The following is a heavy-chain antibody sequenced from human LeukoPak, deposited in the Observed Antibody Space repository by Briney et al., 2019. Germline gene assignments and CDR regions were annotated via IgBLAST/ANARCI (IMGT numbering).Heavy chain of an antibody. J-gene: IGHJ4*02. V-gene: IGHV3-53*01. D-gene: IGHD3-22*01. CDR2: IYSGGST. CDR1: GFTFSSSW. CDR3: AREGYYYDSSGYSSYYFDY. Sequence: PGGSLRLSCAVSGFTFSSSWMHWVRQAPGKGLEWVSVIYSGGSTYYADSVKGRFTISRDNSKNTLYLQMNSLRAEDTAVYYCAREGYYYDSSGYSSYYFDYWGQGTLVTVSS.